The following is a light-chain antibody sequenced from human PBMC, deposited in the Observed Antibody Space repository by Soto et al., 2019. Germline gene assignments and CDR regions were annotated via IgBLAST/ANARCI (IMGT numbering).Light chain of an antibody. CDR3: QQADSFPLT. CDR1: QGISSW. Sequence: DIQMTQSPSSVSASVGDRVTISCRASQGISSWLAWYQQKPVKAPSLLIYSASTLYSGVPSRFSGSGSGTAVTLTISSLQPDDFATYYCQQADSFPLTFARGTKVDIK. J-gene: IGKJ3*01. V-gene: IGKV1-12*01. CDR2: SAS.